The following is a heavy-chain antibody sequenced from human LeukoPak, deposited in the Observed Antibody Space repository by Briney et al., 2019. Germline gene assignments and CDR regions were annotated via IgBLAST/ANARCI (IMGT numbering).Heavy chain of an antibody. V-gene: IGHV1-69*13. D-gene: IGHD3-10*01. CDR2: IIPIFGTA. CDR1: GGTFSSYA. J-gene: IGHJ6*03. Sequence: SVKVSCKASGGTFSSYAISWVRQAPGQGLEWMGGIIPIFGTANYAQKFQGRVTITADESTSTAYMELSSLGSEDTAVYYCAIYGSGSRYYYYYYYMDVWGKGTTVTISS. CDR3: AIYGSGSRYYYYYYYMDV.